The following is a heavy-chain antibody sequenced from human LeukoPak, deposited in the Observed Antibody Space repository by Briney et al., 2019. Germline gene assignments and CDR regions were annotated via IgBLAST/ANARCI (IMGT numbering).Heavy chain of an antibody. CDR1: GYSISSGYY. D-gene: IGHD2-21*02. V-gene: IGHV4-38-2*02. Sequence: RSSETLSLTCAVSGYSISSGYYWGWIRQPPGKGLEWIGSIYHSGSTYYNPSLKSRVTISVDTSKNQFSLKLSSVTAADTAVYYCTRDQRDSRMDVWGKGTTVTVSS. J-gene: IGHJ6*04. CDR3: TRDQRDSRMDV. CDR2: IYHSGST.